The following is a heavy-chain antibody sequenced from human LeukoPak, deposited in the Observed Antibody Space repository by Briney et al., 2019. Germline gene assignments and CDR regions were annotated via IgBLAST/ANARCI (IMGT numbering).Heavy chain of an antibody. D-gene: IGHD3-3*01. CDR1: GYTFTSFY. CDR2: INPKNGGT. J-gene: IGHJ4*02. Sequence: GASVKVSCTPSGYTFTSFYLHWVRQAPGQGLEWMGSINPKNGGTKYSQKFQGRLTMTRDTSISRAYLELTRLRSDDMAVYFCARGSPSYDIWSGYGRDYGYWGPGTLVIVSS. V-gene: IGHV1-2*02. CDR3: ARGSPSYDIWSGYGRDYGY.